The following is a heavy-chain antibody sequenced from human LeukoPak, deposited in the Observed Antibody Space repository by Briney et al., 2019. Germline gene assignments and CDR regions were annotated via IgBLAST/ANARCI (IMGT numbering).Heavy chain of an antibody. V-gene: IGHV3-21*01. CDR1: GFTFRSFS. Sequence: GGSLRLSCAASGFTFRSFSMNWVRQAPGKGLEWVSAISSSGRYMYYADSVKGRFTISRDNANNSLYLQMDSLRAEDTAVYYCAKDVRSDYFDYWGQGTLVTVSS. J-gene: IGHJ4*02. CDR2: ISSSGRYM. CDR3: AKDVRSDYFDY.